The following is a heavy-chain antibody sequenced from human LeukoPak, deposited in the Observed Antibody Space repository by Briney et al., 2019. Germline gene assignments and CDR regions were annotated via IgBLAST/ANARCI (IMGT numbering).Heavy chain of an antibody. J-gene: IGHJ5*02. D-gene: IGHD6-19*01. CDR2: ISSSSSYI. CDR3: AKGGQSRAVAGGWFDP. Sequence: KAGGSLRLSCAASGFTFSSYSMNWVRQAPGKGLEWVSSISSSSSYIYYADSVKGRFTISRDSSKNTLYLQMNSLRAEDTAVYYCAKGGQSRAVAGGWFDPWGQGTLVTVSS. CDR1: GFTFSSYS. V-gene: IGHV3-21*04.